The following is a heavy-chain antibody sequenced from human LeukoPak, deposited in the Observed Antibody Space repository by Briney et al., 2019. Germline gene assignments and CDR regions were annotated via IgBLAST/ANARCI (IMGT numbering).Heavy chain of an antibody. V-gene: IGHV4-59*02. CDR3: ARIMPSDYSTTP. CDR2: MFYSGTI. J-gene: IGHJ5*02. CDR1: GASVTSYY. D-gene: IGHD4-11*01. Sequence: LETLSLTCSVSGASVTSYYWSCIRQPLGHGEGTSGYMFYSGTINYNPSLKSRVTISMDTSKNQFSLKLTSVTAADTAVYYCARIMPSDYSTTPWGQGTLVTVSS.